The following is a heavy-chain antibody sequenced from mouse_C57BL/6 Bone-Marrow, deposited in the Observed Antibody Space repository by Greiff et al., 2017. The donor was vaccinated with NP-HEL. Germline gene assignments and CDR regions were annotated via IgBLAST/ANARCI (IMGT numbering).Heavy chain of an antibody. D-gene: IGHD1-1*01. CDR3: ARETYYYGSSLRYLDV. CDR2: IYPGSGNT. Sequence: QVQLQQSGAELVRPGASVKLSCKASGYTFTDYYINWVKQRPGQGLEWIARIYPGSGNTYYNEKFKGKATLTAEKSSSTAYMQLSSLTSEDSAVYFCARETYYYGSSLRYLDVWGTGTTVTVSS. CDR1: GYTFTDYY. V-gene: IGHV1-76*01. J-gene: IGHJ1*03.